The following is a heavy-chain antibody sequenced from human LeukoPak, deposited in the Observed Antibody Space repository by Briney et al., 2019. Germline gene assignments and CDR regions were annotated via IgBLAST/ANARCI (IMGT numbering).Heavy chain of an antibody. CDR3: ARDYN. CDR2: IYSGDTT. Sequence: GGSLRLSCAASGFIFSSYAMSWVRQAPGKGLEWVSLIYSGDTTYYADSVKGRFTFSGDNSKDTLYLQMNSLRAEDTAVYYCARDYNWGQGTLVTVSS. J-gene: IGHJ4*02. V-gene: IGHV3-66*01. CDR1: GFIFSSYA.